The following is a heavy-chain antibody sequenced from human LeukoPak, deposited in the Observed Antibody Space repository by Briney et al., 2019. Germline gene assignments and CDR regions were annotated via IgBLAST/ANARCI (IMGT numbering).Heavy chain of an antibody. Sequence: SETLSLTCTVFGGSISSYYWSWIRQPPGKGLEWIGYIYYSGSTNYNPSLKSRVTISVDTSKNQFSLKLSSVTAADTAVYYCARGHYDFWSGYFSRVRDWFDPWGQGTLVTVSS. CDR1: GGSISSYY. CDR2: IYYSGST. V-gene: IGHV4-59*01. CDR3: ARGHYDFWSGYFSRVRDWFDP. J-gene: IGHJ5*02. D-gene: IGHD3-3*01.